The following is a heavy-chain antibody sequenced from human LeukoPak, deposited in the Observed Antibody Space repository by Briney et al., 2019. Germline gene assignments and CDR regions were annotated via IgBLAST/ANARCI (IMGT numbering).Heavy chain of an antibody. CDR1: GASISGSGYS. CDR2: IYYSGST. CDR3: AKSGGYGLIDY. D-gene: IGHD1-26*01. J-gene: IGHJ4*02. Sequence: SETLSLTCAVSGASISGSGYSWGWIRQPPGKGQEWIGNIYYSGSTYYNASLQSRVTISIDMSKNEFSLRLNSVTAADTAMYYCAKSGGYGLIDYWGQGTLVTVSS. V-gene: IGHV4-39*01.